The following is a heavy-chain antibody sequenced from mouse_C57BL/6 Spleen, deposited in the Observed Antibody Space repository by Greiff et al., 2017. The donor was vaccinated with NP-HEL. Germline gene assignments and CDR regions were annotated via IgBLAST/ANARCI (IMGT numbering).Heavy chain of an antibody. V-gene: IGHV5-16*01. D-gene: IGHD2-1*01. CDR3: ARGLYYGNYDY. CDR1: GFTFSDYY. Sequence: EVQVVESEGGLVQPGGSMKLSCTASGFTFSDYYMAWVRQVPGKGLEWVANINYDGSSTYYLDSLKSRFIISRDNAKNILYLQMSSLKSEDTATYYCARGLYYGNYDYWGQGTTLTVSS. CDR2: INYDGSST. J-gene: IGHJ2*01.